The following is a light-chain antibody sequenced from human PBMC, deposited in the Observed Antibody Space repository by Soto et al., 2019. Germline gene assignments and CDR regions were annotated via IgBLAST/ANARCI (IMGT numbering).Light chain of an antibody. J-gene: IGLJ1*01. CDR2: EVR. CDR3: SSYTSSNTLYV. Sequence: QSALTQPASVSGSPGQSITISCTGTSNDVGGYDYVSWYQQHPGKAPKVMIYEVRNRPSGVSNRFSGSKSGDTASLTISGLQAEDEADYYCSSYTSSNTLYVFGTGTKVTVL. V-gene: IGLV2-14*01. CDR1: SNDVGGYDY.